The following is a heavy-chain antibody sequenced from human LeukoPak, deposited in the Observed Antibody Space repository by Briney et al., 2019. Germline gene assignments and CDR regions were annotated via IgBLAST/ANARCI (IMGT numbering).Heavy chain of an antibody. CDR1: GFSFGNYA. D-gene: IGHD2-21*01. J-gene: IGHJ5*01. CDR2: ISGTGGAT. CDR3: VKDPRDTYGTNWFVS. Sequence: GGSLRLSCVASGFSFGNYAMSCGRQAPGKGLQWVSQISGTGGATWYAGFARDRFTISRDNSKKTLYLQMSGLRVEDTAMYYCVKDPRDTYGTNWFVSWGQGTLLIVSS. V-gene: IGHV3-23*01.